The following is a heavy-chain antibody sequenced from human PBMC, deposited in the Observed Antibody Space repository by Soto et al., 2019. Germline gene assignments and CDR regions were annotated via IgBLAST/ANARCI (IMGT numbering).Heavy chain of an antibody. CDR3: ARVPYGSGSYYKVGDI. CDR1: GGSFSGFY. J-gene: IGHJ3*02. D-gene: IGHD3-10*01. Sequence: SETLSLTCAVYGGSFSGFYWGWIRQPPEKGLESIGSIHYSGSTYYNPSLKSRVTMSVDTSKNQFSLKLTSVTAADTAVYYCARVPYGSGSYYKVGDIWGQGTMVT. V-gene: IGHV4-34*01. CDR2: IHYSGST.